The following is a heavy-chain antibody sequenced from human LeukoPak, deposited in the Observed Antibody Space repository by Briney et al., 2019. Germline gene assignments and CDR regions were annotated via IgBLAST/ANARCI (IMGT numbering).Heavy chain of an antibody. CDR2: ISGSGSST. D-gene: IGHD6-19*01. CDR3: AKPLSSGWYRAPFDY. J-gene: IGHJ4*02. Sequence: GGSLRLSCAASGFTFSSYAMSWVRQAPGKGLEWVSAISGSGSSTYYADSVKGRFTISRDNSKNTLYLQMNSLRAEDTAVYYCAKPLSSGWYRAPFDYWGQGTLVTVSS. V-gene: IGHV3-23*01. CDR1: GFTFSSYA.